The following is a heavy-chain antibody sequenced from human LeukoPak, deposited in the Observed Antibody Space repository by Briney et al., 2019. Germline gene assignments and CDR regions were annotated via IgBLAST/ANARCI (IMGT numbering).Heavy chain of an antibody. Sequence: SETLSLTCAVYDGSVSGYYWSWIRQPPGKGLEWIGEINHSGSTNYNPSLKSRVTISVDTSKNQFSLKLSSVTAADTAVYYCATPRGYSYGLDYWGQGALVTVSS. CDR1: DGSVSGYY. V-gene: IGHV4-34*01. J-gene: IGHJ4*02. D-gene: IGHD5-18*01. CDR2: INHSGST. CDR3: ATPRGYSYGLDY.